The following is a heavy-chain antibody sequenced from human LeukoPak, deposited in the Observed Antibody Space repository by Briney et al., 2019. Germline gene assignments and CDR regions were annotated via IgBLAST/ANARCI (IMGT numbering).Heavy chain of an antibody. CDR2: IDWDDDK. J-gene: IGHJ4*02. V-gene: IGHV2-70*01. D-gene: IGHD3-22*01. CDR3: ARILDNDSSGYYVFDY. CDR1: GFSLSTSGMC. Sequence: ASGPALVKPTQTLTLTCTFSGFSLSTSGMCVSWIRQPPGKALEWLSLIDWDDDKYYSKSLKTRLTISKDTSKNQVVLTMTNMDPVDTATYYCARILDNDSSGYYVFDYWGQGTLVTVSS.